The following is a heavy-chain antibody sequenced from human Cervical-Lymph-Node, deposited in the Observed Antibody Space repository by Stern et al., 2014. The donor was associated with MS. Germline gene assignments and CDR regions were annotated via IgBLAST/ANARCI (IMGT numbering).Heavy chain of an antibody. V-gene: IGHV1-46*03. Sequence: VQLVESGAEVKKPGASVKVSCKASGYTFTSYYMHWVRQAPGQGLEWMGIINPSGGSTSYAQKFQGRVTMTRDTSTSTVYMELSSLRSEDTAVYYCARDEEGSSWYVFGKTNWFDPWGQGTLVTVSS. J-gene: IGHJ5*02. CDR1: GYTFTSYY. CDR2: INPSGGST. CDR3: ARDEEGSSWYVFGKTNWFDP. D-gene: IGHD6-13*01.